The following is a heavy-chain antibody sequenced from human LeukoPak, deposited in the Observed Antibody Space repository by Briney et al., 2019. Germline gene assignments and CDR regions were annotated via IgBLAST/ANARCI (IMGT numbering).Heavy chain of an antibody. CDR2: IYYSGST. Sequence: SETLSLTCTVSGGSISSYYWSWIRQPPGKGLEWIGYIYYSGSTNYNPSLKSRVTMSVDTSKNQFSLKLSSVTAADTAVYYCARRRRTGDAFDIWGQGTMVTVSS. J-gene: IGHJ3*02. CDR3: ARRRRTGDAFDI. D-gene: IGHD3/OR15-3a*01. V-gene: IGHV4-59*08. CDR1: GGSISSYY.